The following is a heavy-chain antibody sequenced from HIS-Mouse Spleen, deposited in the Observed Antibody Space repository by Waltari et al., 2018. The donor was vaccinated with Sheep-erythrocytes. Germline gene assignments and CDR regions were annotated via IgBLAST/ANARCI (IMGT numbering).Heavy chain of an antibody. CDR3: ARDEGTYYDFWSGYPPSYYFDY. CDR1: GGSISSSSYY. J-gene: IGHJ4*02. V-gene: IGHV4-39*07. D-gene: IGHD3-3*01. Sequence: QLQLQESGPGLVKPSETLSLTCTVSGGSISSSSYYWGWIRQPPGKGLGWIGSIYYSGSTYYNPSLKSRVTISVDTSKNQFSRKLSSVTAADTAVYYCARDEGTYYDFWSGYPPSYYFDYWGQGTLVTVSS. CDR2: IYYSGST.